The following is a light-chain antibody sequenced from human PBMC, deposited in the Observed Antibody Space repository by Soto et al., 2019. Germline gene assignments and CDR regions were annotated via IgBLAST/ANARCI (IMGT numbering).Light chain of an antibody. CDR2: SAS. Sequence: EIVMTQSPATLSLSPGQRSTLSCGASQSVSSKLAWYQQRPGQAPRLLIYSASTRATGIPARFSGSGSGTEFTLTISSLQSEDFAVYYCHQYNHWLTWKFGQGTKVDIK. V-gene: IGKV3-15*01. CDR1: QSVSSK. J-gene: IGKJ1*01. CDR3: HQYNHWLTWK.